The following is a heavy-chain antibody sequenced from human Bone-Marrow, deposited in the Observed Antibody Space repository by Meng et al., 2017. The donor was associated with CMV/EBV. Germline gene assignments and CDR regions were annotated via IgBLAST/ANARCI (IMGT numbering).Heavy chain of an antibody. CDR1: RFTFSDYL. J-gene: IGHJ6*02. D-gene: IGHD1-7*01. CDR2: ISSGNTI. Sequence: GESLKISCAVSRFTFSDYLMNWVRQVPGKGLEWVSSISSGNTIFIADSVKGRFTISRDNAKNSLYLQMNSLRAEDTAVYYCARDNWNYPLYYGMDVWGQGTTVTVSS. V-gene: IGHV3-69-1*01. CDR3: ARDNWNYPLYYGMDV.